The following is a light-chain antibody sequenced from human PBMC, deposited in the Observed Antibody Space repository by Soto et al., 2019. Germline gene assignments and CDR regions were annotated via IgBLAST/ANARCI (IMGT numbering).Light chain of an antibody. CDR2: DAS. CDR3: QQRSTWPLT. J-gene: IGKJ4*01. CDR1: QSVISY. V-gene: IGKV3-11*01. Sequence: EIVLTQSPATLSLSPGERATLSCRASQSVISYLVWYQQKPGQAPRLLMYDASNRATGIPARFSGSGSGTDFTLTISSLEPADFAVYYCQQRSTWPLTFGGGTKVEIK.